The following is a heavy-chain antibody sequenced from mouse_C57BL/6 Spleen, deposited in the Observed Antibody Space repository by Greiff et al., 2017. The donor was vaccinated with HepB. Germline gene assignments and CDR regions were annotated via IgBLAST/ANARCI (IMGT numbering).Heavy chain of an antibody. CDR1: GFTFSSYG. J-gene: IGHJ3*01. D-gene: IGHD3-2*02. CDR2: ISSGGSYT. V-gene: IGHV5-6*01. CDR3: ARDSSGWFAY. Sequence: DVHLVESGGDLVKPGGSLKLSCAASGFTFSSYGMSWVRQTPDKRLEWVATISSGGSYTYYPDSVKGRFTISRDNAKNTLYLQMSSLKSEDTAMYYCARDSSGWFAYWGQGTLVTVSA.